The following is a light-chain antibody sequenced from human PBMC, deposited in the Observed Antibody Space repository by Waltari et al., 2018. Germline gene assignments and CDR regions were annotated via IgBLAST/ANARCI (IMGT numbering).Light chain of an antibody. CDR1: QSVSSY. CDR2: DAS. Sequence: EIVLTQSPATLSLSPGERATLSCRASQSVSSYLAWYQQKPGQAPRPLIYDASNRATGIPDRFSGSGSGTDFTLTISSLGPEDFAVYYCQQRSNWPRLTFGGGTKVEIK. J-gene: IGKJ4*01. CDR3: QQRSNWPRLT. V-gene: IGKV3-11*01.